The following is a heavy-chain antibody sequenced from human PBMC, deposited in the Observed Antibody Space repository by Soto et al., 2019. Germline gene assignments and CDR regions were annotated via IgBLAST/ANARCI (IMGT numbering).Heavy chain of an antibody. CDR2: ISYDGSNK. D-gene: IGHD3-3*01. CDR1: GFTFSSYG. V-gene: IGHV3-30*18. CDR3: AKDLDRTTIFGVVTLNWFDP. Sequence: GGSLRLSCAASGFTFSSYGMHWVRQAPGKGLEWVAVISYDGSNKYYADSVKGRFTISRDNSKNTLYLQMNSLRAEDTAVYYCAKDLDRTTIFGVVTLNWFDPWGQGTLVTVSS. J-gene: IGHJ5*02.